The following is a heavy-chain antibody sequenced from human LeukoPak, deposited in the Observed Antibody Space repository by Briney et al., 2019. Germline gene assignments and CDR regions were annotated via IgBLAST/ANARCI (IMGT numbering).Heavy chain of an antibody. D-gene: IGHD3-22*01. CDR1: GGSISSYY. CDR3: AIDDSNRFDY. J-gene: IGHJ4*02. V-gene: IGHV4-59*01. Sequence: PSETLSLTCTVSGGSISSYYWSWIRQPPGKGLEWIGYIYYSGSTNYNPSLKSRVTISVDTSKNQFSLKLSSVTAADTAVYYCAIDDSNRFDYWGQGTLVTVSS. CDR2: IYYSGST.